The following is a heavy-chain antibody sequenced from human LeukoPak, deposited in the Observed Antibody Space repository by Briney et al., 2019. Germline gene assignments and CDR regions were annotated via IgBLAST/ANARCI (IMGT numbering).Heavy chain of an antibody. Sequence: PSETLSLTCTVSGGSISSSNYYWGWIRQPPGKGLEWIGSIYYSGSTSYNPSLKSRVTISVDTSKNQFSLELDSVTAADTAVYYCARNASDSGTSYFDYWGQGTLVTVSS. CDR3: ARNASDSGTSYFDY. V-gene: IGHV4-39*01. D-gene: IGHD1-26*01. CDR1: GGSISSSNYY. CDR2: IYYSGST. J-gene: IGHJ4*02.